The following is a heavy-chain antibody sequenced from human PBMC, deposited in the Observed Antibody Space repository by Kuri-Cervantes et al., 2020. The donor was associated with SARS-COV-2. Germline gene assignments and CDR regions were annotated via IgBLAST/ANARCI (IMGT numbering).Heavy chain of an antibody. V-gene: IGHV1-69*04. J-gene: IGHJ3*02. CDR2: IIPVLRVE. Sequence: SVKVSCKASGGTLSTYTVTWVRQAPGQGLEWMGRIIPVLRVENYAQKFQGRVTITADKSTNTAYMELTSLRSEDTAVYYCARDSEFTRDAFEIWGQGTMVTVS. CDR1: GGTLSTYT. CDR3: ARDSEFTRDAFEI.